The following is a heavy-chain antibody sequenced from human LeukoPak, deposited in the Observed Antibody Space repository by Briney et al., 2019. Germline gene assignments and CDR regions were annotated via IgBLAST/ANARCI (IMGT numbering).Heavy chain of an antibody. V-gene: IGHV3-7*01. CDR3: ARDPDYRGSQPHGYFDY. Sequence: GGSLRLSCAASGFTFSSYWMSWVRQAPGKGLEWVANIKQDGSEKYYVDSVKGRFTTSRDNAKNSLYLQMNSLRAEDTAVYYCARDPDYRGSQPHGYFDYWGQGTLVTVSS. CDR1: GFTFSSYW. D-gene: IGHD3-16*01. J-gene: IGHJ4*02. CDR2: IKQDGSEK.